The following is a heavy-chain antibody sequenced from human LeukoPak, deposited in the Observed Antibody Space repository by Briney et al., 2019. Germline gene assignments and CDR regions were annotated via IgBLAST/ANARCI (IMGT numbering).Heavy chain of an antibody. D-gene: IGHD3-22*01. CDR3: AKDPPYYDSSGYDY. Sequence: PGGSLRLSCAASGFTFSSYAMSWVRQAPGKGLEWVSDISGSGGSTYYADSVKGRFTISRDNSKNTLYLQMNSLRAEDTAVYYCAKDPPYYDSSGYDYWGQGTLVTVSS. J-gene: IGHJ4*02. CDR2: ISGSGGST. V-gene: IGHV3-23*01. CDR1: GFTFSSYA.